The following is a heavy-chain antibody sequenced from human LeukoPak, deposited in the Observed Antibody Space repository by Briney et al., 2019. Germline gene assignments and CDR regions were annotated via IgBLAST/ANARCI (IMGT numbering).Heavy chain of an antibody. Sequence: SETLSLTCTVSGGSIRSGHYYWSWIRQPPGKGLEWIGYIYYSGSTYYNPSLKSRVTISVDTSKNQFSLKLSSVTAADTAVYYCARENYYDSSGYFHYFDYWGQGTLVTVSS. CDR1: GGSIRSGHYY. V-gene: IGHV4-30-4*08. CDR2: IYYSGST. D-gene: IGHD3-22*01. J-gene: IGHJ4*02. CDR3: ARENYYDSSGYFHYFDY.